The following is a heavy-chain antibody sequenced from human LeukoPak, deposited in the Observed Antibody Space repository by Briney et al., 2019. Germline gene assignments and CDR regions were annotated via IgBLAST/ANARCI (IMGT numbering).Heavy chain of an antibody. CDR3: AKDMNSYGSGSSYNPWGPFDS. Sequence: GGSLRLSCAASGFSFDNYAMHCVRQAPGKGLEWVSGIAWNSDNTGFADSVKGRFTISRDNAENSLYLQMNSLRAEDTALYYCAKDMNSYGSGSSYNPWGPFDSWGQGTLVTVSS. V-gene: IGHV3-9*01. CDR2: IAWNSDNT. D-gene: IGHD3-10*01. J-gene: IGHJ4*02. CDR1: GFSFDNYA.